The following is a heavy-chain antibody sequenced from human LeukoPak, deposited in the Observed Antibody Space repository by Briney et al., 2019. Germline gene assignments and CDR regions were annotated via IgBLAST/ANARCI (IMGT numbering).Heavy chain of an antibody. J-gene: IGHJ3*02. D-gene: IGHD5-12*01. V-gene: IGHV4-39*07. CDR1: GGSISSYY. Sequence: SETLSLTCTVSGGSISSYYWGWIRQPPGKGLGWIGSIYYSGSTYYNPSLRSRVTISVDTSKNQFSLKLSSVTAADTAVYYCARGSTNSGWHPDAFDIWGQGTMVTVSS. CDR2: IYYSGST. CDR3: ARGSTNSGWHPDAFDI.